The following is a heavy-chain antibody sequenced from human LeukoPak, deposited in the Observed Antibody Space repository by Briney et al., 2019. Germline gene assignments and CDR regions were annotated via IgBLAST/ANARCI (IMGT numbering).Heavy chain of an antibody. V-gene: IGHV3-23*01. CDR1: GFTFSSYV. CDR2: ISGSGGST. J-gene: IGHJ5*02. CDR3: AKAFTVTRVYNCLDP. D-gene: IGHD4-17*01. Sequence: GGSLRLSCAASGFTFSSYVMSWVRQAPGKGLEWVSSISGSGGSTYYADSVKGRFTISRDNSKNTLYLQMNSLRAEDTAIYYCAKAFTVTRVYNCLDPWGQGTLVTVSS.